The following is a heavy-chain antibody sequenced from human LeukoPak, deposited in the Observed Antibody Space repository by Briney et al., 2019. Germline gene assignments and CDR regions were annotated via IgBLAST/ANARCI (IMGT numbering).Heavy chain of an antibody. CDR2: INQNGSLT. V-gene: IGHV3-7*04. Sequence: GGSLRLSCVASGFSLGGHLMTWARQAPRKGREWVATINQNGSLTYYVDPVEGRFTISRDNAMKSLFLQMNSLRGENVGVYSCARVNWIGVLFDCWGQGTPVTVSS. J-gene: IGHJ5*01. CDR3: ARVNWIGVLFDC. CDR1: GFSLGGHL. D-gene: IGHD1-1*01.